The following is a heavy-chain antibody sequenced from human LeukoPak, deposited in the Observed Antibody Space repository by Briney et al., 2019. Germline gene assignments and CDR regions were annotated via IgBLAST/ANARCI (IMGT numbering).Heavy chain of an antibody. CDR2: ISASGGST. D-gene: IGHD3-10*01. V-gene: IGHV3-23*01. CDR1: GFTLSSYA. CDR3: AKVMKGSERLTMVRGVIIKTAGLYYMDV. Sequence: GGSLRLSXAASGFTLSSYAMSWVRQSPGKGLEWLSSISASGGSTNYADSVKGRFTISRDNSKNTVYLQMNSLRAEDTAVYYCAKVMKGSERLTMVRGVIIKTAGLYYMDVWGKGTTVTVSS. J-gene: IGHJ6*03.